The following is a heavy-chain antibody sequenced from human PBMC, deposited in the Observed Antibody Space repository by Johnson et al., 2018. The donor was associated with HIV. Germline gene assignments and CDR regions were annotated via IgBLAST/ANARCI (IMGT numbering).Heavy chain of an antibody. CDR1: GFTFSSYA. CDR3: ARVWGPSYSRPDDGAFEI. CDR2: ISYDGSNK. V-gene: IGHV3-30*04. D-gene: IGHD6-13*01. J-gene: IGHJ3*02. Sequence: QVQLVESGGGVVQPGRSLRLSCAASGFTFSSYAMHWVRQAPGKGLEWVAVISYDGSNKYYADSVKGRFTISRDNVKNSLYLQMNSLRAEDTALYYCARVWGPSYSRPDDGAFEIWGHGTMVTVAS.